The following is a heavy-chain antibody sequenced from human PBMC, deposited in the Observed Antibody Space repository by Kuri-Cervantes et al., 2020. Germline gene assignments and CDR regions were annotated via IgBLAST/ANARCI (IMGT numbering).Heavy chain of an antibody. CDR2: INAGNGNT. V-gene: IGHV1-3*01. J-gene: IGHJ5*02. CDR1: GYTFTSYA. Sequence: ASVKVSCKASGYTFTSYAMHWVRQAPGQRLEWMGWINAGNGNTKYSQKFQGRVTITRDTSASTAYMELSSLRSEDTAVYYCARGDPRYFDWLLGCFDPWGQGTLVTVSS. CDR3: ARGDPRYFDWLLGCFDP. D-gene: IGHD3-9*01.